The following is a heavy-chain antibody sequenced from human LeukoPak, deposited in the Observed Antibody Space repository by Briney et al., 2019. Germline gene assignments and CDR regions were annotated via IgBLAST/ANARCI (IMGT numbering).Heavy chain of an antibody. J-gene: IGHJ4*02. V-gene: IGHV3-48*03. CDR1: GFTFSSYE. CDR2: ISSSGSTI. D-gene: IGHD6-19*01. Sequence: GGSLRLSCAASGFTFSSYEMNWVRQAPGKGLEWVSYISSSGSTIYYADSVKGRFTISRDNAKNSLYLQMNSLRAEDTAVYYCARYRSSGWYPPQFDYWGQGTLVTVSS. CDR3: ARYRSSGWYPPQFDY.